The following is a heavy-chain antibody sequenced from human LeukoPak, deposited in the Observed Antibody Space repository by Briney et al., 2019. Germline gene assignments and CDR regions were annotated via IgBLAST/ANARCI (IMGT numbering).Heavy chain of an antibody. D-gene: IGHD3-3*01. Sequence: ASVKVSCKVSGYTLTELSMHWVRQAPGKGLEWVGGIDPEDGETIYAQKFQGRVTMTEDTSTDTSYMELSSLRSEDTAVYYCATDRWSSGYYGYWGQGTLVTVSS. V-gene: IGHV1-24*01. CDR2: IDPEDGET. J-gene: IGHJ4*02. CDR3: ATDRWSSGYYGY. CDR1: GYTLTELS.